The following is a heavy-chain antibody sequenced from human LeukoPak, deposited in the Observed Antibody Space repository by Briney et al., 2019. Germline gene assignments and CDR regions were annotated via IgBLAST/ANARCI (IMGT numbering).Heavy chain of an antibody. J-gene: IGHJ4*02. CDR3: ARMRSYQKVDTSLGAEDY. V-gene: IGHV7-4-1*02. D-gene: IGHD2-2*01. CDR1: GFTFTSYA. Sequence: GGSLRLSCAASGFTFTSYAMNWVRQAPGQGLEWMGWINTNTGNPTYAQGFTGRFVFSLDTSVSTAYLQISSLKAEDTAVYYCARMRSYQKVDTSLGAEDYWGQGTLVTVSS. CDR2: INTNTGNP.